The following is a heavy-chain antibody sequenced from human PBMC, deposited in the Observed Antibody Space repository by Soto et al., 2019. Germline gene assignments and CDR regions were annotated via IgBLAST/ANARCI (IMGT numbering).Heavy chain of an antibody. CDR2: INNGGTST. J-gene: IGHJ4*02. CDR3: AKGSNTYGFLFDY. Sequence: EVQLLESGGGLVQPGGSLRLSCAASGFTFSRNAMSWVRQAPGKGLEWVSTINNGGTSTYYADSVKGRFTISRDNSKNTLYLQMDSLRVEDTAVYYCAKGSNTYGFLFDYWGQGTLVTVSS. CDR1: GFTFSRNA. V-gene: IGHV3-23*01. D-gene: IGHD3-10*01.